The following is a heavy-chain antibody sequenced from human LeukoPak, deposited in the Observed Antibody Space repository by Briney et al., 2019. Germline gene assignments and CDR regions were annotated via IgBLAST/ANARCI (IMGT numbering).Heavy chain of an antibody. CDR3: ATGGRSGVAFES. D-gene: IGHD2-15*01. CDR2: IYSGGST. Sequence: GGSVRLSCTAPGFIASSNYMSWVRQAPGKGLEWVSLIYSGGSTYYADSVMGRSTISRDKSNNTLYLQMNSLRAEDTAVYYCATGGRSGVAFESWGQGTLVTVSS. CDR1: GFIASSNY. V-gene: IGHV3-53*01. J-gene: IGHJ4*02.